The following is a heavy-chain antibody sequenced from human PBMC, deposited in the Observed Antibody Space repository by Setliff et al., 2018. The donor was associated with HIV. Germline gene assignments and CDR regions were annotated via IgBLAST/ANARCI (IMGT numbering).Heavy chain of an antibody. CDR2: IYHSGST. J-gene: IGHJ5*02. Sequence: SETLSLTCAVSGYSISSCYYWGWIRQPPGKGLEWIGSIYHSGSTYYNPSLKSRVTISLDTSKNQFSLKLSSVTAADTAVYYCARDIQAAGTGWFDPWGQGTLVTVSS. CDR3: ARDIQAAGTGWFDP. D-gene: IGHD6-13*01. V-gene: IGHV4-38-2*02. CDR1: GYSISSCYY.